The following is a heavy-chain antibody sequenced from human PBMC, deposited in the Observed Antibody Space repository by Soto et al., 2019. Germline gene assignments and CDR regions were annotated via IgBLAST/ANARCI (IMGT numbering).Heavy chain of an antibody. Sequence: GESLKISCKGSGYRYTSYWIGWVRQMPGKGLEWMGIIYPDDSDTRYSPSFQGQVTISADKSISTAYLQWSSLKASDTAMYYCARKYCSDSSFFDYWGQGTLVIVSS. J-gene: IGHJ4*02. CDR3: ARKYCSDSSFFDY. V-gene: IGHV5-51*01. CDR1: GYRYTSYW. CDR2: IYPDDSDT. D-gene: IGHD2-15*01.